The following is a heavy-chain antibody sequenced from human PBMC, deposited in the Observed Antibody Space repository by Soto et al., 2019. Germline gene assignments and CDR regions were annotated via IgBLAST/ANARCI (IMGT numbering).Heavy chain of an antibody. D-gene: IGHD5-18*01. CDR3: AGGSYGAYYCYGMDV. V-gene: IGHV1-3*01. J-gene: IGHJ6*02. Sequence: ASVKVSCKASGYTFTSYAMHWVRQAPGQRLEWMGWINAGNGNTKYSQKFQGRVTITRDTSASTAYMELSSLRSEDTAVYYCAGGSYGAYYCYGMDVWGQGTTVTVSS. CDR1: GYTFTSYA. CDR2: INAGNGNT.